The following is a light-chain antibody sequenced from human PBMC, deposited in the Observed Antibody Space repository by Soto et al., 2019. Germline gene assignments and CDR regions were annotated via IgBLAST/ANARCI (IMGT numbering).Light chain of an antibody. Sequence: QSVLTQPPSASGTPGQRVTISCSGSSSTIGSNTVNWYQQLPGTAPKLLIYSNNQRPSGVPDRFSGSKSGTSASLAISGLQSEDEADYYCAAWDDSLNGRNYVFGTGTKDTVL. CDR2: SNN. CDR3: AAWDDSLNGRNYV. CDR1: SSTIGSNT. V-gene: IGLV1-44*01. J-gene: IGLJ1*01.